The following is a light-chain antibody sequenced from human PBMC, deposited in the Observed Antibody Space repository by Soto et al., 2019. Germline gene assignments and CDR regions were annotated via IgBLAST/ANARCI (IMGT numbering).Light chain of an antibody. CDR2: LVT. CDR3: SSYAGSNTYV. J-gene: IGLJ1*01. CDR1: SSDVGGYNY. V-gene: IGLV2-8*01. Sequence: QSVLTQPPSASGSPGQSVTISCTGTSSDVGGYNYVSWYQQHPGKAPKLLIYLVTKRPSGVPDRFSGSKSGNTASLTVSGLQAEDEADYYCSSYAGSNTYVFGSGTKLTVL.